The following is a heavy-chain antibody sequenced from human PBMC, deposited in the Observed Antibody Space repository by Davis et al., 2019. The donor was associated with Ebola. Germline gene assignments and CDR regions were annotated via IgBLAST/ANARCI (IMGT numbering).Heavy chain of an antibody. CDR1: GFIFSSYA. D-gene: IGHD1-26*01. CDR3: ARDITVGAFSLDH. Sequence: GGSLRLSCAASGFIFSSYAMHWVRQAPGKGLEWVSFISGSTGAKYYADSVKGRFTISRDNAKKSLYLQMNSLRDEDTAIYYCARDITVGAFSLDHWGQGTLVTVSS. V-gene: IGHV3-48*02. J-gene: IGHJ4*02. CDR2: ISGSTGAK.